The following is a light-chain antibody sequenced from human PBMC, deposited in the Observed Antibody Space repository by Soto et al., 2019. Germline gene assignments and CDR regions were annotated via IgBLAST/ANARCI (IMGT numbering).Light chain of an antibody. J-gene: IGLJ2*01. Sequence: SYELTQPLSVSVALGQTARITCGGNNIGSKNVHWYQQKPGQAPVLVIYRDSNRPSGIPERFSGSNSGNTATLTISRAQAGDEADYYCQVWDTQGVFGGGTKVTVL. CDR3: QVWDTQGV. CDR1: NIGSKN. V-gene: IGLV3-9*01. CDR2: RDS.